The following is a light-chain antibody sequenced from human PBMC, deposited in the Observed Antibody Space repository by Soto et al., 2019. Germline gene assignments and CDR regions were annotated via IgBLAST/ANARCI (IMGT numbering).Light chain of an antibody. CDR1: QSVSSSY. Sequence: EIVLTQSPGTLSLSPGERATLSCRASQSVSSSYLAWYQQKPGQAPRLLIYGASSRATGIPDRFSGSGSGTDFTLTISRLEPEDYAVYYCQQYGSFPKTFGQGT. J-gene: IGKJ1*01. CDR3: QQYGSFPKT. CDR2: GAS. V-gene: IGKV3-20*01.